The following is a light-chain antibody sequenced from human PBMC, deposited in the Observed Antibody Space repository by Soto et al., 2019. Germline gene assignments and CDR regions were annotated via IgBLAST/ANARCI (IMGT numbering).Light chain of an antibody. CDR2: AAS. V-gene: IGKV1-8*01. Sequence: AIRMTQSPSSLSASPGDRVTITCRASQGISSSLAWYQQKPGKAPKLLIYAASTLQSGVPSRFCGSGSVTDFTLTISGLQSEDFATYYCQHYYSYPFTFGGGTKGEIK. CDR3: QHYYSYPFT. CDR1: QGISSS. J-gene: IGKJ4*01.